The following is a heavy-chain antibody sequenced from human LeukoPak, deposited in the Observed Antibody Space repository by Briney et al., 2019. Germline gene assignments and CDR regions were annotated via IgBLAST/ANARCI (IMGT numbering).Heavy chain of an antibody. V-gene: IGHV3-30-3*01. CDR2: ISYDGSNK. CDR3: ARDYGLYCSSTSCYTYYFDY. D-gene: IGHD2-2*02. Sequence: GRSLRLSCAASGFTFSSYAMHWVRQAPGKGLDWVAVISYDGSNKYYADSVKGRFTISRDNSKNTLYLQMNSLRAEDTAVYYCARDYGLYCSSTSCYTYYFDYWGQGTLVTVSS. J-gene: IGHJ4*02. CDR1: GFTFSSYA.